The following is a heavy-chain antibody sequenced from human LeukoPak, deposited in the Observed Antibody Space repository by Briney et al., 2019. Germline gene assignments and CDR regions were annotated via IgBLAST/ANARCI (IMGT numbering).Heavy chain of an antibody. Sequence: ASVKVSCKASGGTFSSYAISWVRQAPGQGLEWMGGIIPIFGTANYAQKFQGRVTITTDESTSTAYMELSSLRSEDTAVYYCARDRIHPDSPGIAAAPRAWFDPWGQGTLVTVSS. J-gene: IGHJ5*02. CDR2: IIPIFGTA. CDR1: GGTFSSYA. D-gene: IGHD6-13*01. V-gene: IGHV1-69*05. CDR3: ARDRIHPDSPGIAAAPRAWFDP.